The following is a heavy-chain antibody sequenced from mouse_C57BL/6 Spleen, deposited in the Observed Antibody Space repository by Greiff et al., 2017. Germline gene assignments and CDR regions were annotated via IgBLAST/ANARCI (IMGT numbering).Heavy chain of an antibody. CDR1: GYTFTSYN. J-gene: IGHJ2*01. CDR2: IYPGNGDT. V-gene: IGHV1-12*01. D-gene: IGHD1-1*01. CDR3: ARSAWGTVVDFDY. Sequence: QVHVKQSGAELVRPGASVKMSCKASGYTFTSYNMHWVKQTPRQGLEWIGAIYPGNGDTSYNQKFKGKATLTVDKSSSTAYMQLSSLTSEDSAVYFCARSAWGTVVDFDYWGQGTTLTVSS.